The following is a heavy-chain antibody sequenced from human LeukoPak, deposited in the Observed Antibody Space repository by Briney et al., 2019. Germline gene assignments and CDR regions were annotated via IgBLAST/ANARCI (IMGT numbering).Heavy chain of an antibody. J-gene: IGHJ4*02. V-gene: IGHV3-21*01. CDR2: ISGRSTDI. CDR3: ARRDYYDSSGYDY. Sequence: PGGSLRLSCAASGFTFSSYAMSWVRQAPGEGLEWVSSISGRSTDIYYADSVKGRFTISRDNAKNSLYLQMNSLRAEDTAVYYCARRDYYDSSGYDYWGQGTLVTVSS. CDR1: GFTFSSYA. D-gene: IGHD3-22*01.